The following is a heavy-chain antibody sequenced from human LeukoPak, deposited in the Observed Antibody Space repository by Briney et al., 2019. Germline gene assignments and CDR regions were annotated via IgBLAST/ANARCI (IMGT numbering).Heavy chain of an antibody. J-gene: IGHJ4*02. CDR3: ARVPLAAAGTWYFDY. V-gene: IGHV1-46*01. D-gene: IGHD6-13*01. CDR1: GYTFTSYD. Sequence: ASVKVSCKASGYTFTSYDVNWVRQAPGQGLEWMGIINPSGGSTSYAQKFQGRVTMTRDTSTSTVYMELSSLRSEDTAVYYCARVPLAAAGTWYFDYWGQGTLVTVSS. CDR2: INPSGGST.